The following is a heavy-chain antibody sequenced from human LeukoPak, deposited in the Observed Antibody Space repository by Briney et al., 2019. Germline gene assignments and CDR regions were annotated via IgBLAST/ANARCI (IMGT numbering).Heavy chain of an antibody. D-gene: IGHD6-19*01. CDR3: AKDLGIAVAYDAFDI. V-gene: IGHV3-23*01. CDR2: ISGSGGST. CDR1: GFTFSSYG. J-gene: IGHJ3*02. Sequence: GGSLRLSCAASGFTFSSYGMSWVRQAPGKGLEWVSAISGSGGSTYYADSVKGWFTISRDNSKNTLYLQMNSLRAEDTAVYYCAKDLGIAVAYDAFDIWGQGTMVTVSS.